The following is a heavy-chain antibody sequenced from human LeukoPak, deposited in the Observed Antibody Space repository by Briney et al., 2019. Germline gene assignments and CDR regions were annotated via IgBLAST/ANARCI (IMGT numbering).Heavy chain of an antibody. J-gene: IGHJ4*02. Sequence: ASVKVSCKASGYTFTSYDINWVRQATGQGLEWMGWVSPNSGDTGYAQKFQGRVTMTRDTSISTAYMELSRLRSDDTAVYYCARDPSGSYYVEAIDYWGQGTLVTVSS. CDR3: ARDPSGSYYVEAIDY. CDR2: VSPNSGDT. D-gene: IGHD1-26*01. CDR1: GYTFTSYD. V-gene: IGHV1-8*01.